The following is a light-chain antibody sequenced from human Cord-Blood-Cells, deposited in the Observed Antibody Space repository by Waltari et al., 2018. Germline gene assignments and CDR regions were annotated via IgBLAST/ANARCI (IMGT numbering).Light chain of an antibody. Sequence: EIVLTQSPATLSLSPGERATLSCRASQSVSSYLAWYQQKPGQAPRLLIYDASNRATGIPARFSGSWSGTDFTLTISSLEPEDFAVYYCQQRSNWPFTFGPWTKVDIK. CDR2: DAS. CDR1: QSVSSY. J-gene: IGKJ3*01. V-gene: IGKV3-11*01. CDR3: QQRSNWPFT.